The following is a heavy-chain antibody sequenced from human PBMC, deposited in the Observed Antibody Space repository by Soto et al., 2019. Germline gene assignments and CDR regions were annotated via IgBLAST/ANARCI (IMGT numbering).Heavy chain of an antibody. V-gene: IGHV1-18*01. Sequence: ASVKVSCKASGYTFTSYGISWVRQAPGQGLEWMGWISAYNGNTNYAQKLQGRVTMTTDTSTSTAYMELRSLRSDDTAVYYCARDLVVVPAAIHSWWFDPWGQGTLVTVS. CDR2: ISAYNGNT. CDR3: ARDLVVVPAAIHSWWFDP. CDR1: GYTFTSYG. D-gene: IGHD2-2*01. J-gene: IGHJ5*02.